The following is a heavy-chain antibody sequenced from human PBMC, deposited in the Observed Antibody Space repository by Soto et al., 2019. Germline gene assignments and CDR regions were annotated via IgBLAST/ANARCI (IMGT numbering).Heavy chain of an antibody. J-gene: IGHJ6*02. Sequence: ASVKVSCKASGYTFTSYYMHWVRQAPGQGLEWMGWISAYNGNTNYAQKLQGRVTMTTDTSTSTAYMELRSLRSDDTAVYYCARVGMDYDFWSGYYSPPLYGMDVWGQGTTVTVSS. D-gene: IGHD3-3*01. CDR2: ISAYNGNT. V-gene: IGHV1-18*04. CDR1: GYTFTSYY. CDR3: ARVGMDYDFWSGYYSPPLYGMDV.